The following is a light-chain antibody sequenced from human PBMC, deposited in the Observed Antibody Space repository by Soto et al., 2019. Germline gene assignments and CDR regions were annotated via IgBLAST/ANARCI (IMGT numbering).Light chain of an antibody. CDR1: SSDVGGYNY. Sequence: QSVLTQPASVSGSPGQSITISCTRTSSDVGGYNYVSWYQQHPGKAPKLMIYEVSNRPSGVSNRFSGSKSGNTASLTISGLQAEDEADYYCSSYTSSSTPVVFGGGTKLTVL. CDR2: EVS. CDR3: SSYTSSSTPVV. V-gene: IGLV2-14*01. J-gene: IGLJ2*01.